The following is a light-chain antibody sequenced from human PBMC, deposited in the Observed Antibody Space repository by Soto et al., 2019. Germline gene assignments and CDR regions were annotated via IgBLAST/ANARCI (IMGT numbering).Light chain of an antibody. V-gene: IGKV1-39*01. CDR3: QQSYSTPPGT. CDR2: ATS. J-gene: IGKJ1*01. CDR1: QSISTY. Sequence: DIQMAQSPSSLSASVGGRVTTTSGPTQSISTYLIWYQQKPGKAPKLLIYATSSLQSWVPSRFSGSGSGTDFTLTISSLQPEYFATYYSQQSYSTPPGTFGQGTKVDIK.